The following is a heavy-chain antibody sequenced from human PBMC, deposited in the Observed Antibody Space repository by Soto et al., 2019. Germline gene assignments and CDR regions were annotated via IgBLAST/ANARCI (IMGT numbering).Heavy chain of an antibody. CDR1: GGTSSSHA. V-gene: IGHV1-69*13. CDR2: IIPIFGTA. J-gene: IGHJ3*02. D-gene: IGHD6-19*01. CDR3: ARGPYSSGWYEELHAFDI. Sequence: SVKVSCKASGGTSSSHAISWVRQAPGQGLEWMGGIIPIFGTADYAQKFQGRVTITADESTSTAYMELSSLRSEDTAVYYCARGPYSSGWYEELHAFDIWGQGTMVTVSS.